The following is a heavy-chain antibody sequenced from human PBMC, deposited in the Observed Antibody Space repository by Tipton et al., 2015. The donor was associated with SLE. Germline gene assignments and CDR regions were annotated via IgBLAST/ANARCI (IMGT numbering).Heavy chain of an antibody. J-gene: IGHJ5*02. V-gene: IGHV4-61*08. CDR2: VYYGGST. D-gene: IGHD6-13*01. CDR1: GDSIGTGGHY. CDR3: AMSSDSSWGNWFDP. Sequence: TLSLTCSVSGDSIGTGGHYWSWVRQHPGKGLEWIGYVYYGGSTKYNPSLKSRVTISVDTSKNQFSLNLTSVTAADTAVYYCAMSSDSSWGNWFDPWGQGTRVTVSS.